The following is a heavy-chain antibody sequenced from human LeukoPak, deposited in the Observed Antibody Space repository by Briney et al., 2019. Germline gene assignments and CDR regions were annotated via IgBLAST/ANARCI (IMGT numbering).Heavy chain of an antibody. D-gene: IGHD6-19*01. Sequence: SETLSLTCTVSGYSISSSYYWGWIRQPPGEGLEWIASIVHSGNTYYKPSLKSRVTISVDTFKNQFSLRLSSVTAADTALYYCARAPGSGWSNWGQGTLVTVSS. CDR3: ARAPGSGWSN. CDR2: IVHSGNT. V-gene: IGHV4-38-2*02. J-gene: IGHJ4*02. CDR1: GYSISSSYY.